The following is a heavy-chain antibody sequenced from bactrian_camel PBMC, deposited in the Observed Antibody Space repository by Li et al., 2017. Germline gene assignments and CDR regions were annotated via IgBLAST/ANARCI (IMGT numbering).Heavy chain of an antibody. Sequence: HVQLVESGGGSVQAGGSLRLSRAVTGYFILNNYCMGWFRQAPGKEREGVAHIDSEGTTRVADSVKGRFTISRDNAKNTMYLQMNSLKSEDTALYYCATGGTFYHLEIGYWGQGTRSPSP. J-gene: IGHJ6*01. CDR3: ATGGTFYHLEIGY. V-gene: IGHV3S53*01. CDR2: IDSEGTT. CDR1: GYFILNNYC. D-gene: IGHD2*01.